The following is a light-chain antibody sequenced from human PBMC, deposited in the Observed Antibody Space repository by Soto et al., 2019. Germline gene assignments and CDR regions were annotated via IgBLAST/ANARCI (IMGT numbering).Light chain of an antibody. Sequence: ESVLTQYPATVSLSPGERATLSSRASQSVSTYLAWYQQKPGQGPSLLIYDASSRATGIPARFSGSGSGTDFTLTISSLEPEDFAVYYCQQRSNWPSITFGQGTRLEIK. CDR1: QSVSTY. V-gene: IGKV3-11*01. CDR3: QQRSNWPSIT. J-gene: IGKJ5*01. CDR2: DAS.